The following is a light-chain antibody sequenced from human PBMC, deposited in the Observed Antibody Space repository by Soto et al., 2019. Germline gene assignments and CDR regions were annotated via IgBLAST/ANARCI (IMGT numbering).Light chain of an antibody. CDR1: QGIANF. CDR3: QQLNSFPIP. Sequence: IQLTQSPSSLSASVGDRVTISCRASQGIANFLAWYQQKPGKAPKLLIYGASTLQSGVPSRFSGSGSGTDVPLTIRSLQPEDFATYYCQQLNSFPIPFGPGTKVDIK. V-gene: IGKV1-9*01. J-gene: IGKJ3*01. CDR2: GAS.